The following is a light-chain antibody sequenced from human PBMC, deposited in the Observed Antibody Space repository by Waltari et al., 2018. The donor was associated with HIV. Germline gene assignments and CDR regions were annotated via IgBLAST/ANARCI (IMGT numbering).Light chain of an antibody. V-gene: IGLV3-21*04. CDR3: QIWDSSLDHVL. J-gene: IGLJ2*01. CDR2: DDS. CDR1: YIGSKN. Sequence: SSVLTQTPSVSLAPGKTARITCGGNYIGSKNVHWYQQKPGQAPVRVTYDDSDRPSGIPERFSGSNSGNTATLTISRVEAGDEADYYCQIWDSSLDHVLFGGGTKLTVL.